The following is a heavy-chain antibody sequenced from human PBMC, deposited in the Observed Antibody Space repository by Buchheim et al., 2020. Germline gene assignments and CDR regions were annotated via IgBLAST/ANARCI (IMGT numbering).Heavy chain of an antibody. CDR1: GFPLSGYW. Sequence: DEHLVQSGGGLLHPGESLKLSCAASGFPLSGYWMHWVRQTPDKRLVWVARINQDGKSTSYAASVQGRFPISRDNAKSALYLQMNRLRAEDTAVYYCTTGGTYTGYDLENNYWGQGTL. CDR3: TTGGTYTGYDLENNY. CDR2: INQDGKST. V-gene: IGHV3-74*01. J-gene: IGHJ4*02. D-gene: IGHD3-3*01.